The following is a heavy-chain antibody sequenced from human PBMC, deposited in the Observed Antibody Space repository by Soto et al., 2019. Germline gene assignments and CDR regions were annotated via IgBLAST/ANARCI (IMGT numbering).Heavy chain of an antibody. J-gene: IGHJ4*02. CDR2: INPTFGTT. CDR1: ESIFTNSG. V-gene: IGHV1-69*01. D-gene: IGHD2-15*01. CDR3: ARLRSDCGGGTCSGSF. Sequence: QLVQSGAEVKKPDSSVQVSCKASESIFTNSGVTWVRQAPGQGLEWMGGINPTFGTTHYAQKFQGRLTIYADESRTTVNMGLSNLTPEYTAVYYCARLRSDCGGGTCSGSFWGQGTLVTVSS.